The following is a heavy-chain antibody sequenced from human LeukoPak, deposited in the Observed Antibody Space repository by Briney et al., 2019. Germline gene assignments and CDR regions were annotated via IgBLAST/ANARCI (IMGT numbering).Heavy chain of an antibody. D-gene: IGHD4-17*01. V-gene: IGHV3-9*01. CDR2: ISWNSGNI. CDR1: GFTFNRYN. J-gene: IGHJ4*02. Sequence: GGSLRLSCAASGFTFNRYNMNWVRRAPGKGLEWVSGISWNSGNIAYADSVKGRFTISRDSAKTSLYLQINNLRAEDTALYYCAKAHDYGDYAGFDYWGQGTLVSVSS. CDR3: AKAHDYGDYAGFDY.